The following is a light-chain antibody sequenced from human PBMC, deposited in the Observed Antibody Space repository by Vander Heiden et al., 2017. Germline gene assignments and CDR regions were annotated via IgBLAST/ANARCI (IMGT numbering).Light chain of an antibody. CDR3: QQLNSYPFT. J-gene: IGKJ4*01. CDR2: RVS. V-gene: IGKV1-9*01. CDR1: QGISSY. Sequence: DIQLTQSPSFLSASVGDRVTIPCRASQGISSYLAWYQQKPGKAPKLLISRVSTLESGVPSRFSGSGSGTECSLTISSLQPEDFATYYCQQLNSYPFTFGGGTKVEIK.